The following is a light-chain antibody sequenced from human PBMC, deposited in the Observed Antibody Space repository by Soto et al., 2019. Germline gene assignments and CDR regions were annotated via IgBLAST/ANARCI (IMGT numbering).Light chain of an antibody. CDR1: QSVNSM. J-gene: IGKJ4*01. CDR2: GAS. V-gene: IGKV3-15*01. CDR3: QKYNEWPLT. Sequence: EIVMTQSPATLSVSPGEGVTLSCRASQSVNSMLAWYQQKPGQAPRLLIYGASTRATGIPARFSGSGSGTEFTLTISSLQSEDFAVYYCQKYNEWPLTFGGGTKVDI.